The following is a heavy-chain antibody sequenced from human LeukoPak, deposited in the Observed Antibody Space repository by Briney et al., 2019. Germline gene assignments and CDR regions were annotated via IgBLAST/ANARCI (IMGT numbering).Heavy chain of an antibody. CDR1: GYTFTSYD. J-gene: IGHJ6*02. D-gene: IGHD2-15*01. V-gene: IGHV1-69*13. Sequence: SVKVSCKASGYTFTSYDISWVRQAPGQGLEWMGGIIPIFGTVNYAQKFQGRVTITADESTSTAYMELSSLRSEDTAVYYCARVPYCSGGSCYGMDVWGQGTTVTVSS. CDR3: ARVPYCSGGSCYGMDV. CDR2: IIPIFGTV.